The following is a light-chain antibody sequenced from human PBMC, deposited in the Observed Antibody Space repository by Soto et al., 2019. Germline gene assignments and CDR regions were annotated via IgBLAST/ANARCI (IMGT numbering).Light chain of an antibody. CDR2: GNT. CDR3: QSYDSSLSAWV. V-gene: IGLV1-40*01. Sequence: QSVLTQPPSVSGAPGQRVTISCTGSSSNIGANYDVHWYQHLRGTAPKVLIYGNTNRPSGVPDRFSGSKSGTSASLAITGLQAEDEADYYCQSYDSSLSAWVFGGGTKLTVL. CDR1: SSNIGANYD. J-gene: IGLJ3*02.